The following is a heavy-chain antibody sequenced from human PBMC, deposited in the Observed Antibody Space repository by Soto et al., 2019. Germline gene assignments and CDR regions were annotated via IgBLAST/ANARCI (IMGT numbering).Heavy chain of an antibody. V-gene: IGHV1-58*01. J-gene: IGHJ4*02. CDR3: AAADSSGYYGG. CDR1: GFIFTSFG. D-gene: IGHD3-22*01. Sequence: SVKVSCKASGFIFTSFGVQWVRQARGQRLERIGWITVGTGNTNYAQKFQERVTITRDMSTSTAYMELRSLRSEDTAVYYCAAADSSGYYGGWGQGTQVTVSS. CDR2: ITVGTGNT.